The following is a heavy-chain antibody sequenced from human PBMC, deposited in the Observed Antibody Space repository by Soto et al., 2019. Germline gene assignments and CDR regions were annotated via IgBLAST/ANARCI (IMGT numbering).Heavy chain of an antibody. CDR2: IIPIFGTA. CDR3: ARVSRLVVRGVIIPPLFDP. D-gene: IGHD3-10*01. Sequence: GASVKVSCKASGGTFSSYAISWVRQAPGQGLEWMGGIIPIFGTANYAQKFQGRVTITADKSTSTAYMELSSLRSEDTAVYYRARVSRLVVRGVIIPPLFDPWGQGTLVTVSS. V-gene: IGHV1-69*06. CDR1: GGTFSSYA. J-gene: IGHJ5*02.